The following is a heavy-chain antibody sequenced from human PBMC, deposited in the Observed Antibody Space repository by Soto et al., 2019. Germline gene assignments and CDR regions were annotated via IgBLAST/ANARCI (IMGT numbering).Heavy chain of an antibody. CDR1: GLTVSSNY. CDR3: ASQYGGYGGFDT. J-gene: IGHJ5*02. CDR2: IYSGGSK. V-gene: IGHV3-66*04. D-gene: IGHD2-15*01. Sequence: EVQLVESGGGLVQPGGSLRLACAASGLTVSSNYMNWVRQAPGKGLEWVSVIYSGGSKYYADSVKGRFTISRDNSKNTLYLQMNSLRAEDTAVYYCASQYGGYGGFDTWGQGTPVTVSS.